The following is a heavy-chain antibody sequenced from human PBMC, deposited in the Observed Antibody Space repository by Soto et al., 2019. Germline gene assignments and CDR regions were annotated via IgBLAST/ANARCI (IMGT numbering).Heavy chain of an antibody. CDR3: ATLKYYDSSGYLDY. D-gene: IGHD3-22*01. V-gene: IGHV3-23*01. CDR1: GFTFSSYA. J-gene: IGHJ4*02. CDR2: ISGSGGST. Sequence: PGGSLRRSCAASGFTFSSYAMSWVRQAPGKGLEWVSAISGSGGSTYYADSVKGRFTISRDNSKNTLYLQMNSLRAEDTAVYYCATLKYYDSSGYLDYWGQGTLVTVSS.